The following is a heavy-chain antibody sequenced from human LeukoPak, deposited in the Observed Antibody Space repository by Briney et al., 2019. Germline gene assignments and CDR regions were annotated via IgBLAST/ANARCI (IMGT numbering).Heavy chain of an antibody. CDR2: ICSSGSYI. CDR1: RFTFSSYS. CDR3: ARVGPWVNPDYYYYMDV. Sequence: GGSLRLSCAASRFTFSSYSMNWVRQAPGKGLEWVSSICSSGSYIYYADSVKGRFTTSRDNAKNSLYLQMNSLRAEDTAVYYCARVGPWVNPDYYYYMDVWGKGTTVTVSS. V-gene: IGHV3-21*01. D-gene: IGHD1-14*01. J-gene: IGHJ6*03.